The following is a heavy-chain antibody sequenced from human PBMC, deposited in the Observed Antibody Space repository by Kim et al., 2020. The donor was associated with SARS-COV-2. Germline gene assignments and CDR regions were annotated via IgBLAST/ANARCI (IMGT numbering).Heavy chain of an antibody. J-gene: IGHJ5*01. V-gene: IGHV7-4-1*02. CDR2: IDTYTGNP. D-gene: IGHD4-4*01. Sequence: ASVKVSCKASGYTLTRYSMNWVRQAPGQGLEWIGWIDTYTGNPTLAQGFTGRFVFSLDTSVNTAYLEISGLKAEDTAVYYCTRGVKWFDYWGQGTLVTVS. CDR3: TRGVKWFDY. CDR1: GYTLTRYS.